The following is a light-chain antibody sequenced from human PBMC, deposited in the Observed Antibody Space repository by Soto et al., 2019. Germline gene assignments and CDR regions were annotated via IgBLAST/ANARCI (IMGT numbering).Light chain of an antibody. CDR3: QTWGTGIGV. Sequence: QSVLTQSPSASASLGASVKLTCTLSSGHSKYAIAWHQLQPEKGPRYLMKLNSDGSHSKGDGIPDRFSGSSSGAERYLTISSLQSEDEADYYCQTWGTGIGVFGGGTKVTVL. CDR1: SGHSKYA. J-gene: IGLJ3*02. V-gene: IGLV4-69*01. CDR2: LNSDGSH.